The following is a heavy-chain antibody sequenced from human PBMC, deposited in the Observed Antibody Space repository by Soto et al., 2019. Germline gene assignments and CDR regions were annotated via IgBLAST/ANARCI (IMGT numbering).Heavy chain of an antibody. V-gene: IGHV3-30*18. CDR3: AKGSSSGYYYGGFGRYYFDY. CDR1: GFTFSSYG. CDR2: ISYDGSNK. D-gene: IGHD3-22*01. Sequence: QVQLVESGGGVVQPGRSLRLSCAASGFTFSSYGMHWVRQAPGKGLEWVAVISYDGSNKYYADSVKGRFTISRDNSKNTLYLQMNSLRAEDTAVYYCAKGSSSGYYYGGFGRYYFDYWGQGTLVTVSS. J-gene: IGHJ4*02.